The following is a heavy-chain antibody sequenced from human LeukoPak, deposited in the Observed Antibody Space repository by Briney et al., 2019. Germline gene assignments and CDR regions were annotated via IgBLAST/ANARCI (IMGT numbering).Heavy chain of an antibody. V-gene: IGHV4-34*01. CDR3: ARATIRGFYYYGMDV. J-gene: IGHJ6*02. D-gene: IGHD5-12*01. CDR2: INHSGST. Sequence: SETLSLTCAVYGGSFSGYYWSWIRQPPGKGLEWIGEINHSGSTNYNPSLKSRVTISVDTSKNQFSLKLSSVTAADTAVYYCARATIRGFYYYGMDVWGQGTTVTVSS. CDR1: GGSFSGYY.